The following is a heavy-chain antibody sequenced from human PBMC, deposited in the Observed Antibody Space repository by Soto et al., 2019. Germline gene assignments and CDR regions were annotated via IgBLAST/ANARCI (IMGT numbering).Heavy chain of an antibody. CDR1: GGTFGSHG. J-gene: IGHJ4*02. CDR2: LIAMLGTP. D-gene: IGHD5-18*01. Sequence: SVKVCFKASGGTFGSHGIASVRQAPGQGLEWMGGLIAMLGTPTYARKVQGRATITADESLTSSYLELRSLRSEDTAVYFCARGAMANFDYWGQGTVVTVSS. V-gene: IGHV1-69*13. CDR3: ARGAMANFDY.